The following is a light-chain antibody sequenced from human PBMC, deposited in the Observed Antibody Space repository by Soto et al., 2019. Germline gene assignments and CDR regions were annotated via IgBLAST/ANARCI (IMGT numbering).Light chain of an antibody. J-gene: IGLJ1*01. CDR3: SSFSVASPL. V-gene: IGLV2-14*01. CDR2: DVS. Sequence: QSALTQPASMSGSPGQSVTISCAGTSNDIGGYNYVSWYQHHPGTAPKLIIYDVSSRPSGVSHRFSGSKSGNTASLTISGLQAEDEADYYCSSFSVASPLFGTGTKRTVL. CDR1: SNDIGGYNY.